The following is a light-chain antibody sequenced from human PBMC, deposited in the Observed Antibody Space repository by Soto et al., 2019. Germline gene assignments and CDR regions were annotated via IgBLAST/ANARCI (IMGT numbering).Light chain of an antibody. J-gene: IGLJ1*01. CDR3: SSYTTSSTSYV. Sequence: QSALTQPASVSGSPGQSIAISCTGTSSDVGGYNYVSWYQQHPGKAPKLMIYDVSNRPSGVSNRFSGSKSGNTASLTISGLQPEDEAADYYSSYTTSSTSYVFGTGTKLTVL. V-gene: IGLV2-14*01. CDR2: DVS. CDR1: SSDVGGYNY.